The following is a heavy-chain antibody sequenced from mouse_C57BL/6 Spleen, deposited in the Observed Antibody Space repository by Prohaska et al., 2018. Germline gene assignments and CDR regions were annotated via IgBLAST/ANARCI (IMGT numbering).Heavy chain of an antibody. CDR3: ASHYYGSSSFDY. V-gene: IGHV5-9*01. D-gene: IGHD1-1*01. J-gene: IGHJ2*01. Sequence: LEWVATISGGGGNTYYPDSVKGRFTISRDNAKNTLYLQMSSLRSEDTTLYYCASHYYGSSSFDYWGQGTTLTVSS. CDR2: ISGGGGNT.